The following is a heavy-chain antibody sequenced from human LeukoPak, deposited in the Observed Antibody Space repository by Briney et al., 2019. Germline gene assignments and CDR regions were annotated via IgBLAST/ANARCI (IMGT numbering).Heavy chain of an antibody. V-gene: IGHV5-51*01. CDR1: GYSFTSYW. J-gene: IGHJ4*02. CDR2: IYPGDSDT. Sequence: GESLKISCKGSGYSFTSYWNGWVRQMPGKGLGWMGVIYPGDSDTRYSPSFQGQVTISADKSISTAYLQWSSLKASDTAMYYCARLRDIVVVPAAGFDYWGQGTLVTVSS. D-gene: IGHD2-2*01. CDR3: ARLRDIVVVPAAGFDY.